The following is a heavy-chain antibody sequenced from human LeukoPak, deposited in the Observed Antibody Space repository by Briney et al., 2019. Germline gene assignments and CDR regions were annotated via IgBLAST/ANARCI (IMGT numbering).Heavy chain of an antibody. V-gene: IGHV4-59*01. CDR1: GGSISSYY. Sequence: SETLSLTCTVSGGSISSYYWSWIRQPPGKGLEWIGYIYYSGSTNYNPSLKSRVTISVDTSKNQFSLKLSSVTAADTAVYYCARINLEWPEDDYWGQGTPVTVSS. CDR3: ARINLEWPEDDY. J-gene: IGHJ4*02. CDR2: IYYSGST. D-gene: IGHD3-3*01.